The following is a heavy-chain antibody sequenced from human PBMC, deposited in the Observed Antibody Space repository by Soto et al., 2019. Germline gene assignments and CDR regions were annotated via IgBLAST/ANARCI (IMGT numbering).Heavy chain of an antibody. CDR3: ERGRGCMTDRMLQY. D-gene: IGHD2-8*01. CDR2: ISSYNGNT. CDR1: GDTFASFG. V-gene: IGHV1-18*01. Sequence: ASVKVSCKASGDTFASFGFIWVRQAPGQGLEWLGWISSYNGNTQYAQRARYRVTLTTDRATSTGSVELRSQTYNHTPVYYCERGRGCMTDRMLQYWGQGTRVTV. J-gene: IGHJ4*02.